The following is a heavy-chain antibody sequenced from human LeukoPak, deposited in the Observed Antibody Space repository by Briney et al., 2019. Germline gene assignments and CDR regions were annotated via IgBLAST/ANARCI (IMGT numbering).Heavy chain of an antibody. CDR2: IYPGDSDT. D-gene: IGHD3-22*01. CDR1: GYSFTSYW. Sequence: GESLKISCKGSGYSFTSYWIGWVRQMPGKGLEWMGIIYPGDSDTRCSPSFQGQVTISADKSVSTAYLQWSSLKASDTAMYYCANQASNFDDRNDAFDIWGQGTMVTVSS. J-gene: IGHJ3*02. CDR3: ANQASNFDDRNDAFDI. V-gene: IGHV5-51*01.